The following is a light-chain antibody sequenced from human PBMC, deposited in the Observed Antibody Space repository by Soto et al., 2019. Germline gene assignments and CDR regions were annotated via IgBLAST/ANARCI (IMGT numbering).Light chain of an antibody. Sequence: HSVLTQPASVSGSPGQSITISCTGTSSDVGSYNLVSWYQQHPGKAPKLMIYEGSKRPSGVSNRFSGSKSGNTASLTISGLQAEDEADYYCCSYAGSSTHVVFGGGTKVTVL. V-gene: IGLV2-23*01. CDR3: CSYAGSSTHVV. J-gene: IGLJ2*01. CDR1: SSDVGSYNL. CDR2: EGS.